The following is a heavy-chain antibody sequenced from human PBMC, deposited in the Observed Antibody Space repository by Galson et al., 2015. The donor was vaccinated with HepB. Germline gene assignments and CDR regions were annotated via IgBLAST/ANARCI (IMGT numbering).Heavy chain of an antibody. CDR1: GLSFSTFR. CDR3: ERAFVYTSSRGLYAMGV. J-gene: IGHJ6*02. CDR2: IGSDGLTI. Sequence: SLRLSCAASGLSFSTFRMNWVRQAPGKGLAWVAHIGSDGLTIKYEEFVRGRFTISRDIAQKALFLQMNSLRDEDTAVYYCERAFVYTSSRGLYAMGVWGQGTTVTVSS. V-gene: IGHV3-48*02. D-gene: IGHD6-13*01.